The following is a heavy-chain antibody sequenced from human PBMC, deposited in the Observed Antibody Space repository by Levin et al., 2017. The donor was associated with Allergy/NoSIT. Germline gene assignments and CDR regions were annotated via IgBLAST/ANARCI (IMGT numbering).Heavy chain of an antibody. Sequence: GESLKISCKTSGYSFTSYGISWVRQAPGQGLEWMGWISAYNGDTNYAQKVQGRVTMTTDTSTSTAYMDLRSLRSDDTAIYYCARGKAGWAFDIWGQGTMVAVSS. D-gene: IGHD3-16*01. CDR3: ARGKAGWAFDI. CDR2: ISAYNGDT. J-gene: IGHJ3*02. V-gene: IGHV1-18*01. CDR1: GYSFTSYG.